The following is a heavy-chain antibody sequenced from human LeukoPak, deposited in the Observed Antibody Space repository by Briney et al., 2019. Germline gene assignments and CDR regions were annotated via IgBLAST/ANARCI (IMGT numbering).Heavy chain of an antibody. J-gene: IGHJ5*02. D-gene: IGHD2-15*01. CDR3: ARDRYCSGGSCYYDNWFDP. V-gene: IGHV3-33*01. Sequence: SGGSLRLSCAASGFTFSSYGTHWVRQAPGKGLEWVAVIWYDGSNKYYADSVKGRFTISRDNSKNTLYLQMNSLRAEDTAVYYCARDRYCSGGSCYYDNWFDPWGQGTLVTVSS. CDR2: IWYDGSNK. CDR1: GFTFSSYG.